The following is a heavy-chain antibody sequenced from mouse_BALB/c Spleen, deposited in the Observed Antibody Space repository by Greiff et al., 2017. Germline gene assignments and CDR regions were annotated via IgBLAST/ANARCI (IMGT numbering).Heavy chain of an antibody. J-gene: IGHJ1*01. V-gene: IGHV5-6-4*01. D-gene: IGHD2-4*01. CDR2: ISSGGSYT. Sequence: EVMLVESGGGLVKPGGSLKLSCAASGFTFSSYTMSWVRQTPEKRLEWVATISSGGSYTYYPDSVKGRFTIARDNAKNTLYLQMSSLTSEDTAMYYCTRGGITTGNWYFDVWGAGTTVTVSS. CDR1: GFTFSSYT. CDR3: TRGGITTGNWYFDV.